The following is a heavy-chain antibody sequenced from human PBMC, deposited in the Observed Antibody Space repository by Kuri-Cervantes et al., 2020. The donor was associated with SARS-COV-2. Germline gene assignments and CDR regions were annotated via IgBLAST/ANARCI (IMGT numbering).Heavy chain of an antibody. CDR3: AREGYYDSSGYFDY. V-gene: IGHV3-48*02. CDR2: ISSSSSTI. CDR1: GFTFSSYS. D-gene: IGHD3-22*01. Sequence: LSLTCAASGFTFSSYSMNWVRQAPGKGLEWVSYISSSSSTIYYADSVKGRFTISRDNAKNSLYLQMNSLRDEDTAVYYRAREGYYDSSGYFDYWGQGTLVTVSS. J-gene: IGHJ4*02.